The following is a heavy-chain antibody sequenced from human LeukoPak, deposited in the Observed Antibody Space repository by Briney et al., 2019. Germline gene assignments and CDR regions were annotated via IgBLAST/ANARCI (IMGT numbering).Heavy chain of an antibody. V-gene: IGHV3-23*01. CDR1: GFTFSSYA. CDR2: ISGSGGST. D-gene: IGHD5-12*01. Sequence: GGSLRLSCAASGFTFSSYAMSWDRQAPGKGLEWVSAISGSGGSTYYADSVKGRFTISRDNSKNTLYLQMNSLRAEDTAVYYCAKIRGYSGYDLSYFDYWGQGTLVTVSS. J-gene: IGHJ4*02. CDR3: AKIRGYSGYDLSYFDY.